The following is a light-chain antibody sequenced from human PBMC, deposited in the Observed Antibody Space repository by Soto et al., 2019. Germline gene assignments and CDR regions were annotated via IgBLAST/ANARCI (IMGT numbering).Light chain of an antibody. V-gene: IGKV1-9*01. Sequence: DIQLTQSPSFLSASVGDRVTITCRASQGISSYLAWYQQKPGKAPKLLIYAASTLQSGVPSRFSGSGSGTEVTRTISSLQPEDFATYYCQQLNSYPRTFGQGTKVEIK. CDR1: QGISSY. CDR3: QQLNSYPRT. J-gene: IGKJ1*01. CDR2: AAS.